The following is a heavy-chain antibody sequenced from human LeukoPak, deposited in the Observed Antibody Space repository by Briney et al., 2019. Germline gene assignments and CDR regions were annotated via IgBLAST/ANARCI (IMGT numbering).Heavy chain of an antibody. CDR3: ARDPPQPGITAAGYFDL. CDR1: GGSISHYY. V-gene: IGHV4-59*01. D-gene: IGHD6-13*01. J-gene: IGHJ2*01. CDR2: VYYSGST. Sequence: PSETLSLTCTVSGGSISHYYWSWIRQPPGKGLEWIGYVYYSGSTNYNPSLKSRVTISADTSKNQFSLKVRSVTAADTAVYYCARDPPQPGITAAGYFDLWGRGTLVTVSS.